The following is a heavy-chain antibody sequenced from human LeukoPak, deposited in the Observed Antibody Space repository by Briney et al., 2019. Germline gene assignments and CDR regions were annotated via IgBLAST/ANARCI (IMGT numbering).Heavy chain of an antibody. CDR3: VRGFTMIVVVTGHDAFDI. V-gene: IGHV4-4*07. CDR1: GGSISSYY. Sequence: SETLSLTCTVSGGSISSYYWSWIRQPAGKGLEWIGRIYTSGSTNYNPSLKSRVTMSVDTSKNQFSLKLSSVTAADTAVYYCVRGFTMIVVVTGHDAFDIWGQGTMVTVSS. CDR2: IYTSGST. D-gene: IGHD3-22*01. J-gene: IGHJ3*02.